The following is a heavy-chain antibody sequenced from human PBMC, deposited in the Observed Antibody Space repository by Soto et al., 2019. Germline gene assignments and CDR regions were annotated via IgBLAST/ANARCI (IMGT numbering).Heavy chain of an antibody. V-gene: IGHV4-34*01. CDR1: GGSLSDHY. CDR3: ASRAYCTSTSCASVY. Sequence: QVQLQQWGAGLLKPSETLSLTCDVSGGSLSDHYWSWIRQPPGKGLEWVGETNRGGSINYNPSLESRLTISVDTSKNQVSLQLTSVTAADTAVYYCASRAYCTSTSCASVYWGQGISVTVSS. D-gene: IGHD2-2*01. J-gene: IGHJ1*01. CDR2: TNRGGSI.